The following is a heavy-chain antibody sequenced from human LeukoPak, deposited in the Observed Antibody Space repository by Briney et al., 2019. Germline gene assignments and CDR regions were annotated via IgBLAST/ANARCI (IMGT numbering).Heavy chain of an antibody. CDR2: IYHSGST. J-gene: IGHJ4*02. V-gene: IGHV4-38-2*02. Sequence: SETLSLTCTVSGYSISSDYYWGWIRQPPGKGLEWIGSIYHSGSTYYNPSLKSRVTMSVDTSKNQFSVKLRSVTAADTAVYYCVRDPPTAAADYWGQGTLVTVSS. CDR3: VRDPPTAAADY. CDR1: GYSISSDYY. D-gene: IGHD6-13*01.